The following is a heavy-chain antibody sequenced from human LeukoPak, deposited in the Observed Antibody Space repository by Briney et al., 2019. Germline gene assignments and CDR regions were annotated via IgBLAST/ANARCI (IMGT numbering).Heavy chain of an antibody. CDR1: GFPFINSE. CDR3: VKDPNIN. D-gene: IGHD1-14*01. Sequence: GGSLRLSCAASGFPFINSEMNWVRQPPGKELEWVSYISVSGASIYYADSVRGRFTISRDNAKNSLYLQMNSLTVEDTAIYYCVKDPNINWGQGTLVTVSS. V-gene: IGHV3-48*03. J-gene: IGHJ4*02. CDR2: ISVSGASI.